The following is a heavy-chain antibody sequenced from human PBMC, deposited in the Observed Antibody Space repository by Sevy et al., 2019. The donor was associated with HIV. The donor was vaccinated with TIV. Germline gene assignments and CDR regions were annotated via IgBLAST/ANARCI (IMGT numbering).Heavy chain of an antibody. V-gene: IGHV3-21*01. CDR2: ISSSSSYI. CDR3: ARKLGYCSSTSCPLDY. J-gene: IGHJ4*01. Sequence: GGSLRLSCAASGFTFSSYSMNWVRQAPGKGLEWVSSISSSSSYIYYADSVKGRFTISRDNAKNSLYLQMNSLRAEDTAVYYCARKLGYCSSTSCPLDYWGQEPWSPSPQ. D-gene: IGHD2-2*01. CDR1: GFTFSSYS.